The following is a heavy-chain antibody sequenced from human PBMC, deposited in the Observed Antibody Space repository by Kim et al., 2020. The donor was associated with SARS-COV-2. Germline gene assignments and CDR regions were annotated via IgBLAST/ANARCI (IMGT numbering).Heavy chain of an antibody. CDR3: ARAPYDAFDI. CDR2: ST. J-gene: IGHJ3*02. V-gene: IGHV4-59*01. Sequence: STNYNPSLKSRVTISVDTSKNQFSLKLSSVTAADTAVYYCARAPYDAFDIWGQGTMVTVSS.